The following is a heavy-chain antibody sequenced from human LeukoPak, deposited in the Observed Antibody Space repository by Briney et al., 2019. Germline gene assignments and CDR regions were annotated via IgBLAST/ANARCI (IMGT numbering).Heavy chain of an antibody. CDR2: IIPIFGTA. CDR3: AREWMSSKVIWFDP. D-gene: IGHD5-18*01. CDR1: GGTFSSYA. V-gene: IGHV1-69*13. J-gene: IGHJ5*02. Sequence: GASVKVSCKASGGTFSSYAISWVRQAPGRGLEWMGGIIPIFGTANYAQKFQGRVTITADESTSTAYMELSSLRSEDTAVYYCAREWMSSKVIWFDPWGQGTLVTVSS.